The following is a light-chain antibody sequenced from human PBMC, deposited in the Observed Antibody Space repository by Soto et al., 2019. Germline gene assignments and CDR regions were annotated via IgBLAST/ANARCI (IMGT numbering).Light chain of an antibody. V-gene: IGLV2-11*01. CDR2: DVT. CDR1: SSDIGAYNY. CDR3: CSHTPDYVL. J-gene: IGLJ2*01. Sequence: QSALTQPRSVSGSPGQSATISCTGTSSDIGAYNYVSWYQQHPGKAPKLMIYDVTKRPSGVPDRFSGSKADSTASLTISGLQAEDEADYYCCSHTPDYVLFGGGTKVTVL.